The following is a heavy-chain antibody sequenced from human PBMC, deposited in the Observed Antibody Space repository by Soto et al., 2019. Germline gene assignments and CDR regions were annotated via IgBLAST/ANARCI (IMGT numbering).Heavy chain of an antibody. Sequence: PGGSLRLSCAASGFTFSSYSMNWVRQAPGKGLEWVSSISSSSSYIYYADSVKGRFTISRDNAKNSLYLQMNSLRAEDTAVYYCARAVAGIYYYYGMDVWGQGTTVTVSS. V-gene: IGHV3-21*01. CDR2: ISSSSSYI. CDR3: ARAVAGIYYYYGMDV. D-gene: IGHD6-19*01. CDR1: GFTFSSYS. J-gene: IGHJ6*02.